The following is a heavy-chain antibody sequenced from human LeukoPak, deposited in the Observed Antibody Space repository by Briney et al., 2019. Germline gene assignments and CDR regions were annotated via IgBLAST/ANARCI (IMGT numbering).Heavy chain of an antibody. CDR2: LIWNGAST. D-gene: IGHD1-26*01. CDR3: ARGPLKRIVGATDY. CDR1: GFTFDDYG. Sequence: GGGLRLSCAACGFTFDDYGLSWVRQVPGRGGEWVFGLIWNGASTGYADSVKGRFTNSRDNAKNSRYLQINSLRAEDTAVYYCARGPLKRIVGATDYWGQGTLVTVSS. J-gene: IGHJ4*02. V-gene: IGHV3-20*04.